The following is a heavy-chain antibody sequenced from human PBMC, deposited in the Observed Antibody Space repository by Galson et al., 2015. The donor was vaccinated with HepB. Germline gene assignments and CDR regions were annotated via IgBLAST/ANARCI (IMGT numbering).Heavy chain of an antibody. V-gene: IGHV6-1*01. CDR1: GDSVSSNSAA. J-gene: IGHJ4*02. D-gene: IGHD1-26*01. CDR3: ARAPRWELLPYFDY. CDR2: TYYRSKWYN. Sequence: CAISGDSVSSNSAAWNRIRQSPSRGLEWLGRTYYRSKWYNDYAVSVKSRITINPDTSKNQFSLQLNSVTPEDTAVYYCARAPRWELLPYFDYWGQGTLVTVSS.